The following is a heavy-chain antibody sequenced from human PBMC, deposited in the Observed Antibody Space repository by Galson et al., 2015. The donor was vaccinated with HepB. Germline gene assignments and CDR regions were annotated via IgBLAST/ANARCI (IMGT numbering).Heavy chain of an antibody. J-gene: IGHJ5*02. Sequence: CAISGDSVSSNSATWNWIRQSPSRGLEWLGKTYYRSRWYNDYAISVKSRITINSDTSKNQFSLQLNSVTPEDTAVYYCARADGSGWYAWFDPWGQGTLVTVSS. CDR1: GDSVSSNSAT. V-gene: IGHV6-1*01. D-gene: IGHD6-19*01. CDR3: ARADGSGWYAWFDP. CDR2: TYYRSRWYN.